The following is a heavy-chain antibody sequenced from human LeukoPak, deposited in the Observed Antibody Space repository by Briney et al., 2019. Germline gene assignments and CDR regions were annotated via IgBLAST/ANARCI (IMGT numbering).Heavy chain of an antibody. CDR3: ARHDYSNYVWFDP. V-gene: IGHV4-39*01. CDR2: IYYSGST. D-gene: IGHD4-11*01. CDR1: GGSISSSSYY. J-gene: IGHJ5*02. Sequence: SETMSLTCTVSGGSISSSSYYWGWIRHPPGKGLEWIGSIYYSGSTYYNPSLKSRVTISVDTSKNQFSLKLSSVTAADTAVYYCARHDYSNYVWFDPWGQGTLVTVSS.